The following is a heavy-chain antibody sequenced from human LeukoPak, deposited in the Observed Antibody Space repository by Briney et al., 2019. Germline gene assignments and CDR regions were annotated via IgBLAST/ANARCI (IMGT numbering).Heavy chain of an antibody. V-gene: IGHV1-69*04. D-gene: IGHD3-22*01. CDR1: GGTFSSYA. Sequence: PVKVSCKASGGTFSSYAISWVRQAPGQGLEWMGRIIPILGIANYAQKFQGRVTITADKSTSTAYMELSSLRSEDTAVYYCASVGDSSGYYVYWGQGTLVTVSS. CDR2: IIPILGIA. J-gene: IGHJ4*02. CDR3: ASVGDSSGYYVY.